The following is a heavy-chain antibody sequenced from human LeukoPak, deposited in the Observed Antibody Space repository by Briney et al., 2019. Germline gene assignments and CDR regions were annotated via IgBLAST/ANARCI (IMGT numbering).Heavy chain of an antibody. Sequence: GGSLRLSCAASGFTFSSYAMIWVRHAPGKGLEGVSAISGSGGSTYYADSVKGRFTISRDNSKNTLYLQMNSLRAEDTAVYYCAKDSVAGRGDYWGQGTLVTVSS. V-gene: IGHV3-23*01. CDR2: ISGSGGST. CDR3: AKDSVAGRGDY. CDR1: GFTFSSYA. D-gene: IGHD6-19*01. J-gene: IGHJ4*02.